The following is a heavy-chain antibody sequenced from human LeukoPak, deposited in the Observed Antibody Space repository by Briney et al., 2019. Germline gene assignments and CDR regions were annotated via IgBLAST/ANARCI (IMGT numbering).Heavy chain of an antibody. D-gene: IGHD4-11*01. V-gene: IGHV3-15*07. CDR1: GFTFSNAW. CDR3: TTGKYSNSPFINY. CDR2: IKSKAEGRTT. Sequence: GGSLRLSCAASGFTFSNAWMNWVRQAPGKGLEWVGRIKSKAEGRTTDYTAPVKGRFTISRDDSKTTLYLQMDSLKTEDTAVYYCTTGKYSNSPFINYWGQGTLVTVSS. J-gene: IGHJ4*02.